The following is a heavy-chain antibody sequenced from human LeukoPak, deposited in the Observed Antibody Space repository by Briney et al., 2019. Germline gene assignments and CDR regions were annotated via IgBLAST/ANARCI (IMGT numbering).Heavy chain of an antibody. CDR3: AKGSDYYDTSGSFDY. CDR1: GFTFSSYA. Sequence: GGSLRLSCAASGFTFSSYAMSWVRQAPGKGLEWVSGISWNSGNIGYADSVKGRFTISRDNAKNSLYLQMNSLRAEDTALYYCAKGSDYYDTSGSFDYWGQGTLVTVSS. V-gene: IGHV3-9*01. J-gene: IGHJ4*02. D-gene: IGHD3-22*01. CDR2: ISWNSGNI.